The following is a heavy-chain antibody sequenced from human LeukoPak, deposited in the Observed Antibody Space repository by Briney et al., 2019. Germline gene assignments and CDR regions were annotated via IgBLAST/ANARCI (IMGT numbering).Heavy chain of an antibody. D-gene: IGHD3-16*02. CDR1: SGSLSSYY. CDR2: IYSSGST. CDR3: ARYDVWGSYRAFDY. V-gene: IGHV4-59*08. Sequence: SETLSLTCTVSSGSLSSYYWSWIRQPPGKGLEWIAYIYSSGSTKYNPSLRSRVTISADTSKNQFSLKLSSVTAADTAVYYCARYDVWGSYRAFDYWGQGTLVTVSS. J-gene: IGHJ4*02.